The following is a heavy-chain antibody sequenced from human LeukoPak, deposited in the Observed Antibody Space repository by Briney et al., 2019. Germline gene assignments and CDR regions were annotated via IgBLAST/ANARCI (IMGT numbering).Heavy chain of an antibody. Sequence: SSETLSLTCTVSGVSISSHYWSWIRQSPGKRLEWIGNVYYTGSTTYNPSLKSRVAISIDTSKNQFSLTLNSVTAADAAVYYCASAGNPHYFDFWGQGPLITVSS. CDR2: VYYTGST. V-gene: IGHV4-59*11. CDR1: GVSISSHY. CDR3: ASAGNPHYFDF. J-gene: IGHJ4*02.